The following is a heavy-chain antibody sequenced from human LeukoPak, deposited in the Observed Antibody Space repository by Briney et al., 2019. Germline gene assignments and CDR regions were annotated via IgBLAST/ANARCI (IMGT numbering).Heavy chain of an antibody. CDR1: GGSISTSSYY. CDR2: IYYSGST. J-gene: IGHJ3*02. Sequence: SETLSLTCTVSGGSISTSSYYWGWIRQPPGKGLEWIGNIYYSGSTYYNPSLKSRVTISVDTSKNQFSLKLNSVTAADTAVYYCARDLTHSGSYTGPDAFDIWGQGTMVTVSS. D-gene: IGHD1-26*01. CDR3: ARDLTHSGSYTGPDAFDI. V-gene: IGHV4-39*07.